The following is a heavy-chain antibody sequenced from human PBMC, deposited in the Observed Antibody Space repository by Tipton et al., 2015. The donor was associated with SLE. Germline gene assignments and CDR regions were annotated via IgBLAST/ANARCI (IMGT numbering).Heavy chain of an antibody. CDR1: GGSISSGDYY. CDR2: IYYSGST. J-gene: IGHJ4*02. CDR3: ARMGYYDYVWGSYRLYYFDY. D-gene: IGHD3-16*02. V-gene: IGHV4-30-4*01. Sequence: TLSLTCTVSGGSISSGDYYWSWIRQPPGKGLEWIGYIYYSGSTYYNPSLKSRVTISVDTSKNQFSLKLSSVTAADTAVYYCARMGYYDYVWGSYRLYYFDYWGQGTLVTVSS.